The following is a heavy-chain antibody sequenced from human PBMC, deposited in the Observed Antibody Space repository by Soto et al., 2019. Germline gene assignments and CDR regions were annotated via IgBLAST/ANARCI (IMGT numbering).Heavy chain of an antibody. CDR3: ARDNGYSYGYLDY. CDR2: LNIDGSTR. Sequence: PGRSLRLSCSASGFTFSNYWMHWVRQGPGKGLVWVARLNIDGSTRNYADSVKGRFTISRDNAQNTLFLQMNSLSAEDTAVYYCARDNGYSYGYLDYWGQGTLVTVSS. CDR1: GFTFSNYW. D-gene: IGHD5-18*01. V-gene: IGHV3-74*01. J-gene: IGHJ4*02.